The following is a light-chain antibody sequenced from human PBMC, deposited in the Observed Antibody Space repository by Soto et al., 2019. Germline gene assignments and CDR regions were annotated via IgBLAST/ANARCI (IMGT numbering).Light chain of an antibody. CDR1: SSNIGSNY. V-gene: IGLV1-47*01. Sequence: QSVLTQPPSASATPGQRVTISCSGSSSNIGSNYVYWYQQLPGTAPKLLIYRNNQRPSGVPDRFSGSKSGTSASLAISGLRSEDEADYYCAAWDDSLSGHYVFGTGTKLTVL. J-gene: IGLJ1*01. CDR2: RNN. CDR3: AAWDDSLSGHYV.